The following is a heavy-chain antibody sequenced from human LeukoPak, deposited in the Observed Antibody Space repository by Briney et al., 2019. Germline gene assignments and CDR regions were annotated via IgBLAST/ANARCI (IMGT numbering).Heavy chain of an antibody. D-gene: IGHD3-10*01. CDR1: GGSISSSGYS. CDR3: ARGRITMVRGVNWFDP. CDR2: IYHSGST. J-gene: IGHJ5*02. Sequence: PSQTLSLTCVVSGGSISSSGYSWSWIRQPPGKGLEWIGYIYHSGSTYYNPSLKSRVTISVDRSKNQFSLKLSSVTAADTAVYYCARGRITMVRGVNWFDPWGQGTLVTVSS. V-gene: IGHV4-30-2*01.